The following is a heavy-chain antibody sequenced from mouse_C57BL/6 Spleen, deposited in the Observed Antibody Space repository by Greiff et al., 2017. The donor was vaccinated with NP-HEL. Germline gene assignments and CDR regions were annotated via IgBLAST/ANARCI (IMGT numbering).Heavy chain of an antibody. CDR3: ARFHSGLYAMDY. J-gene: IGHJ4*01. CDR1: GFTFTDYY. Sequence: EVQLVESGGGLVQPGGSLSLSCAASGFTFTDYYMSWVRQPPGKALEWLGFIRHKANGYPTEYSASVKGRFTISRDNSQSILSRQMKGLRAEDSATEYCARFHSGLYAMDYWGQGTSVTVSS. V-gene: IGHV7-3*01. CDR2: IRHKANGYPT.